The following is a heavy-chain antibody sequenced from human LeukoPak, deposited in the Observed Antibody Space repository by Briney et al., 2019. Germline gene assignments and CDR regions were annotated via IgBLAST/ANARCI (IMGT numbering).Heavy chain of an antibody. Sequence: SETLSLTCTVSGGXISSSSYYWGWLRQPPGKGLEWIGSIYYSGSTYYNPSLKSRVTISVDTSKNQFSLKLSSVTAADTAVYYCARSEPNIVLMVYAIQAAFDYWGQGTLVTVSS. J-gene: IGHJ4*02. D-gene: IGHD2-8*01. CDR2: IYYSGST. CDR3: ARSEPNIVLMVYAIQAAFDY. CDR1: GGXISSSSYY. V-gene: IGHV4-39*01.